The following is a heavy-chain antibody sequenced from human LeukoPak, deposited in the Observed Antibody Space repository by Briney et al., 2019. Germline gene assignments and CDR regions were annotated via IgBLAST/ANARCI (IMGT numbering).Heavy chain of an antibody. CDR2: IYYSGST. D-gene: IGHD3-3*01. V-gene: IGHV4-59*01. CDR3: ARVEWGDYDFWSGPKGLDV. J-gene: IGHJ6*02. Sequence: SETLSLTCTVSGGSISSYYWSWIRQPPGKGLEWIGYIYYSGSTNYNPSLKSRVTISVDTSKKQFSLKLSSVTAADTAVYYWARVEWGDYDFWSGPKGLDVWGQGTTVTVSS. CDR1: GGSISSYY.